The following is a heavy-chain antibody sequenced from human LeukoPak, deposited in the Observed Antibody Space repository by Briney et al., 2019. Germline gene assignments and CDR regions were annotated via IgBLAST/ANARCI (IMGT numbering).Heavy chain of an antibody. V-gene: IGHV4-34*01. CDR1: GGSFSGLY. D-gene: IGHD6-13*01. CDR2: VNHRGST. Sequence: PSETLSLTCAVYGGSFSGLYWSWIRQPPGKGLEWIGEVNHRGSTNYNPSLKSRVAISVDTSNNQFSLRLSSVTAADTAVYYCARQSTSSWYDYWGQGTLVTVSS. J-gene: IGHJ4*02. CDR3: ARQSTSSWYDY.